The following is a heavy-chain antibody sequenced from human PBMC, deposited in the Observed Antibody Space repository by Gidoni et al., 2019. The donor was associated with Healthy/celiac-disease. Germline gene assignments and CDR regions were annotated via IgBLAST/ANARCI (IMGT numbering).Heavy chain of an antibody. CDR1: GGSCSGYY. V-gene: IGHV4-34*01. CDR2: SNHSGST. CDR3: AGDKGYSSS. J-gene: IGHJ4*02. D-gene: IGHD6-13*01. Sequence: QVQLQQWGAGLLKPSEPLSLTCPVYGGSCSGYYWSWIRQPPGKGLEWIGESNHSGSTNYNPSLKSRVTISEDTSKNQFSLKLSSVTAADTAVYYCAGDKGYSSSWGQGTLVTVSS.